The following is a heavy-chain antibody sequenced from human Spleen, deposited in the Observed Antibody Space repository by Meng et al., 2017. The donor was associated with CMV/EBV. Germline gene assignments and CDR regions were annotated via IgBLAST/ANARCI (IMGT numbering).Heavy chain of an antibody. V-gene: IGHV1-8*02. CDR1: GYTITTYG. D-gene: IGHD3-16*01. J-gene: IGHJ4*02. Sequence: ASVKVSCKASGYTITTYGISWVRQAPGQGLEWMGWMKPNSGDTGYAQKFQGRVTFTRNASIRTAYMELSSLRSEDTAVYYCARVREGAFDYWGQGSLVTVSS. CDR2: MKPNSGDT. CDR3: ARVREGAFDY.